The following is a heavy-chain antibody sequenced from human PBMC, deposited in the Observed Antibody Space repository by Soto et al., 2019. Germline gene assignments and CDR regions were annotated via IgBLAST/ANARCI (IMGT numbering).Heavy chain of an antibody. CDR2: VYYRGRS. V-gene: IGHV4-39*01. J-gene: IGHJ4*02. D-gene: IGHD4-17*01. CDR1: GGSVTNSSYY. Sequence: SETLSLTCTVSGGSVTNSSYYWGWIRQSPGKGLEWIGSVYYRGRSYSKSSVKSRVTISVDTSKNRFSLSLNSVTASDTAVYFCVSQRTTVPTQAYFDYWGPGALVTVAS. CDR3: VSQRTTVPTQAYFDY.